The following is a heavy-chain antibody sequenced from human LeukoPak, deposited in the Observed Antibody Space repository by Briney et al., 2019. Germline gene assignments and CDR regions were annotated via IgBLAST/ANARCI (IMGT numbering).Heavy chain of an antibody. CDR2: ISGGGDIT. CDR1: GFNFANHA. D-gene: IGHD3-16*01. Sequence: GGSLRLSCEASGFNFANHAMSWVRQTPGKGLEWVSAISGGGDITYYADSVTGRFTISRDNSKDTLYLQMNSLRAEDTAVYYCARGDDYVWGNLYGMDVWGQGTTVTVSS. V-gene: IGHV3-23*01. J-gene: IGHJ6*02. CDR3: ARGDDYVWGNLYGMDV.